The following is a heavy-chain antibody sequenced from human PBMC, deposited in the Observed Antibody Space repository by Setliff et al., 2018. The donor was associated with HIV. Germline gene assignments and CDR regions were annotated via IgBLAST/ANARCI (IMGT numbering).Heavy chain of an antibody. CDR2: IYYSGST. D-gene: IGHD3-22*01. Sequence: SETLSLTCTVSGGSISSGGYYWSWIRQHPGKGLEWIGYIYYSGSTDYNPSLKSRVTISVDPSKNQFSLKMNSVTAADTAVYYCARASYSYDSTGYSYWGQGTLVTVSS. V-gene: IGHV4-31*03. CDR3: ARASYSYDSTGYSY. J-gene: IGHJ4*02. CDR1: GGSISSGGYY.